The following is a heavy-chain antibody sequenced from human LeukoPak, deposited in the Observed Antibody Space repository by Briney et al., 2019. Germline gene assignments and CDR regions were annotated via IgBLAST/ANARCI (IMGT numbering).Heavy chain of an antibody. D-gene: IGHD3-16*01. J-gene: IGHJ1*01. CDR1: GGSISYYY. CDR3: ARQSDDLGYFQH. V-gene: IGHV4-59*08. CDR2: IYYSGTT. Sequence: KPSETLSLTCTVSGGSISYYYWSWIRQPPRKGLEWIGYIYYSGTTKYSPSLKSRVTISVDTSRDQFSLGLSSVTAADTAVYYCARQSDDLGYFQHWGQGTLVTVSS.